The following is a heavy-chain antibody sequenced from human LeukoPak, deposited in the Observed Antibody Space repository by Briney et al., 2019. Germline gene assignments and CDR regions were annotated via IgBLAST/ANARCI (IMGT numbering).Heavy chain of an antibody. CDR3: ARGGYSYGPFDY. V-gene: IGHV5-51*01. CDR2: IYPVDSDI. J-gene: IGHJ4*02. D-gene: IGHD5-18*01. CDR1: GYSFTSYW. Sequence: GESLKISCKGSGYSFTSYWIAWVRQMPGKGLEWMGSIYPVDSDIRYSPSFQGQVTISADKSISTAYLQWSSLKASDTAIYYCARGGYSYGPFDYWGQGTLVTVSS.